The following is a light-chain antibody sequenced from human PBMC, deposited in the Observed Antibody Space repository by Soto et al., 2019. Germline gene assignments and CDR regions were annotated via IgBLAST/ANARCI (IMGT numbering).Light chain of an antibody. CDR2: DVS. J-gene: IGLJ2*01. CDR1: SSDVGSYNF. CDR3: CSYSGSSTSVV. V-gene: IGLV2-23*02. Sequence: QSALTQPASVSGSPGQSVTISCTGTSSDVGSYNFVSWYQQHPGKAPKLMIYDVSKRPSGVAHRFSGSKSGNTASLTISGRQAEEEADYYCCSYSGSSTSVVFGGGTKLTVL.